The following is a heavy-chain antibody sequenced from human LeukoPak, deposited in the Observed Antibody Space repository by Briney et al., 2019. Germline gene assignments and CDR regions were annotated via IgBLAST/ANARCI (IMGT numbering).Heavy chain of an antibody. CDR3: TKDGGTWDFDY. D-gene: IGHD3-16*01. CDR1: GFTFSSSG. CDR2: IRYDGNDK. J-gene: IGHJ4*02. Sequence: AGGSLRLSCVASGFTFSSSGMHWVRQAPGKGLEWVTFIRYDGNDKYYADSVRGRFTISRDNSKNTVFLQMNSLRAEDTAVYYCTKDGGTWDFDYWGQGSLVTVSS. V-gene: IGHV3-30*02.